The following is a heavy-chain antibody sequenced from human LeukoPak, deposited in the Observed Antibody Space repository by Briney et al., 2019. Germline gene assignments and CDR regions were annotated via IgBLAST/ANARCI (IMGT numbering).Heavy chain of an antibody. CDR3: ARSAVADPYYYYYYMDV. V-gene: IGHV1-69*13. D-gene: IGHD6-19*01. CDR2: IIPIFGTA. J-gene: IGHJ6*03. Sequence: ASVKVSCKASGGTFSSYAISWVRQAPGQGLEWMGGIIPIFGTANYAQKFQGRVTITADESTSTAYMELSSLRSEDTAVYYCARSAVADPYYYYYYMDVWGKGTTVTISS. CDR1: GGTFSSYA.